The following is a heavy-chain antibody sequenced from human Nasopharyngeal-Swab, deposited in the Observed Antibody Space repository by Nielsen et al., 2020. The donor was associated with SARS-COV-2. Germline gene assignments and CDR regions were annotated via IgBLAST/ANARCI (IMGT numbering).Heavy chain of an antibody. CDR2: IRYDGSNK. V-gene: IGHV3-30*02. CDR1: GFTFSSYG. CDR3: ARPMFGVDTFPAEYFQH. Sequence: GESLKISCAASGFTFSSYGMHWVLQAPGKGLEWVAFIRYDGSNKYYADSVKGRFTISRDNSKNTLYLQMNSLRAEDTAVYYCARPMFGVDTFPAEYFQHWGQGTLVTVSS. J-gene: IGHJ1*01. D-gene: IGHD3-3*01.